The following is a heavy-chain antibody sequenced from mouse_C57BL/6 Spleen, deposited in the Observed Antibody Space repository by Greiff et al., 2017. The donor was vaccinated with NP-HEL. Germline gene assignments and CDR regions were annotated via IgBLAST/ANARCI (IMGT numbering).Heavy chain of an antibody. CDR3: TREWGVHDYGSSYEGFAY. CDR2: FDPEDGET. J-gene: IGHJ3*01. V-gene: IGHV14-2*01. Sequence: EVQLQQSGAELVKPGASVKLSCTASGFNINDYYMHWVKQRTEQGLEWIGRFDPEDGETKYAPKFQGKATITADTSSNTAYLQLSSLTSENTAVYYCTREWGVHDYGSSYEGFAYWGQGTLVTVSA. D-gene: IGHD1-1*01. CDR1: GFNINDYY.